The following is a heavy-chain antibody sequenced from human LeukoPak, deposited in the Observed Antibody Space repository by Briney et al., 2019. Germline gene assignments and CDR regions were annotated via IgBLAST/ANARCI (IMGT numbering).Heavy chain of an antibody. CDR2: IYTSGST. CDR3: ARDHVGDYGGNSFPAFDY. V-gene: IGHV4-61*02. Sequence: SQTLSLTCTVSGGSISSGSYYWSWIRQPAGKGLEWIGRIYTSGSTNYNPSLKSRVTISVDTSKNQFSLKLSSVTAADTAVYYCARDHVGDYGGNSFPAFDYWGQGTLVTVSS. D-gene: IGHD4-23*01. J-gene: IGHJ4*02. CDR1: GGSISSGSYY.